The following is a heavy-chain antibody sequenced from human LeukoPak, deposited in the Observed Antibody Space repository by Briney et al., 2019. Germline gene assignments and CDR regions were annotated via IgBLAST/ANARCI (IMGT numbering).Heavy chain of an antibody. Sequence: GGSLRLSCAASGFTFGNYGMSWVRQAPGKGLEWVSGRNGGSTGYADSVEGRFTISRDNAKNSQYLQMNSLRVEDTALYYCARAQMYGDSRLLLDYWGQGTLVTVSS. J-gene: IGHJ4*02. CDR2: RNGGST. CDR3: ARAQMYGDSRLLLDY. V-gene: IGHV3-20*04. CDR1: GFTFGNYG. D-gene: IGHD2-21*02.